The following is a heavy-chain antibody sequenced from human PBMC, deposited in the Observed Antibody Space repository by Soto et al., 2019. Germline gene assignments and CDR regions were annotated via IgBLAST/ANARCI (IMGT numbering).Heavy chain of an antibody. Sequence: QVQLVQSGAEVKKPGASVKVSCKASGYTFTSYGISWVRQAPGQGLEWMGWISAYNGNTNYAQKLQGRVTMTTDTSTSTAYMELRSLRSDDTAVYYFARDSQYYDFWSGYYNGHFDYWGQGTLVTVSS. CDR3: ARDSQYYDFWSGYYNGHFDY. J-gene: IGHJ4*02. CDR1: GYTFTSYG. V-gene: IGHV1-18*01. D-gene: IGHD3-3*01. CDR2: ISAYNGNT.